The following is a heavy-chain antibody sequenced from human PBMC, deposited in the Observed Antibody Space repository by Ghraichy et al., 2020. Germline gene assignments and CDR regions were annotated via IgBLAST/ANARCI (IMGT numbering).Heavy chain of an antibody. D-gene: IGHD1-7*01. Sequence: GGSLRLSCATSGITFNTHAMTWVRQAPGKGLECVAAVKPTSGMTHYVESVKGRFTVIRDSSKTTLSLQMNNLRPEDTAMYYCVKVSGQQLPNYHFGYWGHGSRVTV. CDR3: VKVSGQQLPNYHFGY. J-gene: IGHJ4*03. V-gene: IGHV3-23*01. CDR1: GITFNTHA. CDR2: VKPTSGMT.